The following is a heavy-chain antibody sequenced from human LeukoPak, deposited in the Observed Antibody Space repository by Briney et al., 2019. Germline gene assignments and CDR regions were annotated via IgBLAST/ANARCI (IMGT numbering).Heavy chain of an antibody. CDR1: GGSIGSYY. CDR2: IYYSGST. J-gene: IGHJ4*02. CDR3: AKDVSSSGSVFFDY. Sequence: SETLSLTCTVSGGSIGSYYWSWIRQPPGKGLEWIGYIYYSGSTNYNPSLKSRVTISVDTSKNQFSLKLSSVTAADTAVYYCAKDVSSSGSVFFDYWGQGTLVTVSS. D-gene: IGHD6-19*01. V-gene: IGHV4-59*01.